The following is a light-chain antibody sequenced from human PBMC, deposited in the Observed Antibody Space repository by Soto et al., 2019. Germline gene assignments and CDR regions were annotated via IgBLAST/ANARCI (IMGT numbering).Light chain of an antibody. J-gene: IGKJ3*01. CDR1: QSVSSSY. Sequence: EIVLTQSPGTLSLSPGERATLSCRASQSVSSSYLAWYQQKPGQAPRLLIFGASSRATGIPERFSGSGSVTDFTLTISRLEPEDFAVYYCQQYGSSPFTFGPGTKVDIK. CDR2: GAS. CDR3: QQYGSSPFT. V-gene: IGKV3-20*01.